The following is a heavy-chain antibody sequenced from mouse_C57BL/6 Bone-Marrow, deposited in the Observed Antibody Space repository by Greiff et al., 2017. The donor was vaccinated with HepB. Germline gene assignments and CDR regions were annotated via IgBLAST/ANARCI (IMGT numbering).Heavy chain of an antibody. Sequence: VQLQQSVAELVRPGASVKLSCTASGFNINNTYMHWVKQRPEQGLEWIGRIDPANGNTKYAPKFQGKATITADTSSNTAYLQISSLTSEDTAIYDCARSRYVHYEYWGEGGTLSVSS. CDR1: GFNINNTY. V-gene: IGHV14-3*01. D-gene: IGHD2-10*02. CDR3: ARSRYVHYEY. J-gene: IGHJ2*01. CDR2: IDPANGNT.